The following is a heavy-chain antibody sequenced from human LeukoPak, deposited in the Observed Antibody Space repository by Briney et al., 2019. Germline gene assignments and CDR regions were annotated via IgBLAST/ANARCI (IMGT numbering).Heavy chain of an antibody. CDR3: GGEPYGTSSDRLDS. Sequence: GGSLRLSCAASGFTFTYYYLSWIRQAPGKGLEWVAYISSTGSLMYYAHSVKGRFTISRDNAQNLVYLQMNSLRAEDTAVYYCGGEPYGTSSDRLDSWGQGTLVTVSS. J-gene: IGHJ4*02. CDR2: ISSTGSLM. D-gene: IGHD6-6*01. CDR1: GFTFTYYY. V-gene: IGHV3-11*04.